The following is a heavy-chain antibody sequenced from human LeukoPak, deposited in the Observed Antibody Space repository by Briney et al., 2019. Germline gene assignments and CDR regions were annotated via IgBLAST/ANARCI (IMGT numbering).Heavy chain of an antibody. J-gene: IGHJ4*02. D-gene: IGHD6-13*01. CDR3: ARAAGYSSSWYTDY. CDR2: IWYDGSNK. CDR1: GFTFSDYA. V-gene: IGHV3-33*08. Sequence: GGSLRLSCAASGFTFSDYAMTWVRQAPGKGLEWVAVIWYDGSNKYYADSVKGRFTISRDNSKNTLYLQMNSLRAEDTAVYYCARAAGYSSSWYTDYWGQGTLVTVSS.